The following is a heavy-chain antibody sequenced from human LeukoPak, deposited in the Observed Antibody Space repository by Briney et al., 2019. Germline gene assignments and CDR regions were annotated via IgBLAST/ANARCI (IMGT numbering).Heavy chain of an antibody. CDR1: GFTFSSYA. J-gene: IGHJ4*02. CDR2: ISGSGSSA. CDR3: AKIVPDCSGGTWYPNLKVVYFDY. V-gene: IGHV3-23*01. D-gene: IGHD2-15*01. Sequence: GGSLRLSCAASGFTFSSYAMSWVRQAPGKGLEWVSAISGSGSSANYADSVKGRFTISRDNSKNTLYLQMNSLRAEDTAVYYCAKIVPDCSGGTWYPNLKVVYFDYWGQGTLVTVSS.